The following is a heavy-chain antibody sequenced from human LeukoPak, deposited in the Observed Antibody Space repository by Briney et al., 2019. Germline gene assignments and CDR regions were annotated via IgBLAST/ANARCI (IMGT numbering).Heavy chain of an antibody. V-gene: IGHV4-34*01. CDR3: ARGRGYFAHYGMDV. D-gene: IGHD3-9*01. CDR1: GGLFSRYY. CDR2: INHSGST. Sequence: SDPLSLTCAVCGGLFSRYYWSWIRQPPGKALEWIGEINHSGSTNYNPSLKSRVTISVDTSKNQFSLKLSSVTAADTAVYYCARGRGYFAHYGMDVWGQGTTVTVSS. J-gene: IGHJ6*02.